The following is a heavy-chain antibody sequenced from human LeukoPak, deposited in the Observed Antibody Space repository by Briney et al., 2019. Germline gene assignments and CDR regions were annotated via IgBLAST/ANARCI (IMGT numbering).Heavy chain of an antibody. D-gene: IGHD3-3*01. CDR3: ARAVRYDFWSGYLKPYYFDY. J-gene: IGHJ4*02. V-gene: IGHV1-2*02. CDR2: INPNSGGT. CDR1: GGTFSSYA. Sequence: ASVKVSCKASGGTFSSYAISWVRQAPGQGLEWMGWINPNSGGTNYAQKFQGRVAMTRDTSISTAYMELSRLRSDDTAVYYCARAVRYDFWSGYLKPYYFDYWGQGTLVTVSS.